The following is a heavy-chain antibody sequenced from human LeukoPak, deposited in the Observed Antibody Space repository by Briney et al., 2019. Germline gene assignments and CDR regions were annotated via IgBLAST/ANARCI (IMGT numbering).Heavy chain of an antibody. V-gene: IGHV4-34*01. D-gene: IGHD5/OR15-5a*01. CDR1: GGSFSAYY. CDR3: RVSRYYFDY. CDR2: INHSGST. Sequence: SETLSLTCAVYGGSFSAYYWSWIRQPPGKGLEWIGEINHSGSTNYTPSLKSRVTMSVDTSKNHFSLKLTSVTAADTAVYYCRVSRYYFDYWGQGALVTVSS. J-gene: IGHJ4*02.